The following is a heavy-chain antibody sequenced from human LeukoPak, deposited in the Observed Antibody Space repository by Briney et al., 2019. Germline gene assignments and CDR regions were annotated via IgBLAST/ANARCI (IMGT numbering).Heavy chain of an antibody. Sequence: ASVKVSCKASGYTFTSYGISWVRQAPGQGLEWMGWISAYNGNTNYAQKLQGRVTMTTDTSTSTAYMELRSLRSDDTAVYYCARVSIAVAGADWFDPWGQGTLVTVSS. CDR2: ISAYNGNT. J-gene: IGHJ5*02. CDR3: ARVSIAVAGADWFDP. D-gene: IGHD6-19*01. V-gene: IGHV1-18*01. CDR1: GYTFTSYG.